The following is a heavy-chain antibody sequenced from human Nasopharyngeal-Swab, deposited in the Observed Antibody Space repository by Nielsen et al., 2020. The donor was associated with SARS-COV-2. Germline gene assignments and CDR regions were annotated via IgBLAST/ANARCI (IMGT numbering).Heavy chain of an antibody. V-gene: IGHV3-21*01. CDR1: GFTFNNYN. J-gene: IGHJ6*02. Sequence: GGPLRLSCAASGFTFNNYNFNWVRPAPGKGLEVVSSISSSNSYIYYADSVKGRFTISRDNAKNSLYLQMNSLRAEDTAVYYCARDGLDYDFWSAYFMDVWGQGTTVTVSS. CDR3: ARDGLDYDFWSAYFMDV. CDR2: ISSSNSYI. D-gene: IGHD3-3*01.